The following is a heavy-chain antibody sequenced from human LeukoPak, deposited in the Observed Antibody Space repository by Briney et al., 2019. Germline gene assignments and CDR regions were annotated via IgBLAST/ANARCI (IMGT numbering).Heavy chain of an antibody. D-gene: IGHD3-10*01. CDR1: GVTFSDYY. Sequence: AGGSLRLSCAASGVTFSDYYMNWIRQAPGKGLEWVSYISSSSSTIYYADSVKGRFTISRDNAKNSLYLQMNSLRAEDTAVYYCATLPPMVRGSDLDSDLNDAFDIWGQGTMVTVSS. J-gene: IGHJ3*02. CDR3: ATLPPMVRGSDLDSDLNDAFDI. V-gene: IGHV3-11*04. CDR2: ISSSSSTI.